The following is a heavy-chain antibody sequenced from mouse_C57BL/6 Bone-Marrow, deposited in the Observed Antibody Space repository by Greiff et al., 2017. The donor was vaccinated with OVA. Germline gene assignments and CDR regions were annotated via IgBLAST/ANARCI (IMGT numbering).Heavy chain of an antibody. D-gene: IGHD1-3*01. Sequence: VKLKQSGPELVKPGASVKISCKASGYAFSSSWMNWVKQRPGKGLEWIGRIYPGDGDTNYNGKFKGKATLTADKSSSTAYMQLSSLTSEDSAVYFCASNFFAYWGQGTTLTVSS. CDR3: ASNFFAY. V-gene: IGHV1-82*01. J-gene: IGHJ2*01. CDR1: GYAFSSSW. CDR2: IYPGDGDT.